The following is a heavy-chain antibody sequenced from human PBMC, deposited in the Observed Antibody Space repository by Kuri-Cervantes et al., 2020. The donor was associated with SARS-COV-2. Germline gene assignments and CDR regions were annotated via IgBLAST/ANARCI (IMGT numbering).Heavy chain of an antibody. J-gene: IGHJ3*01. CDR2: INAYNGNT. CDR1: GYTFTSYD. Sequence: ASVKVSCKAFGYTFTSYDINWVRQATGQGLEWIGWINAYNGNTKYAQRLQGRVTMTEDTSTDTAYMKLSSLRSEDTAVYYCATEGYSIIIWAFAHWGQGTKVTVSS. D-gene: IGHD3-22*01. CDR3: ATEGYSIIIWAFAH. V-gene: IGHV1-18*01.